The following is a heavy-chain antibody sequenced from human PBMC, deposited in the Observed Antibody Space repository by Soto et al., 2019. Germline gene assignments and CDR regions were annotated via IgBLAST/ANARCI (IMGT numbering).Heavy chain of an antibody. CDR1: GFTFSSHW. V-gene: IGHV3-7*03. D-gene: IGHD2-21*02. J-gene: IGHJ4*02. CDR2: IKQEGGEK. Sequence: GGSLRLSCAASGFTFSSHWMVWVRQPPGKGLEWVANIKQEGGEKSYVDSVKGRFTVSRDNAQNSLYLQMNSLRVEDTAMYYCARGGDSYIDYWSQGALVTVSS. CDR3: ARGGDSYIDY.